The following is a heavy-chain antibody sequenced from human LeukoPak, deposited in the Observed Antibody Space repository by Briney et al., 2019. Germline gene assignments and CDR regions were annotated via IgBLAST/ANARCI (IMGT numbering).Heavy chain of an antibody. CDR1: GFTFSSYS. Sequence: QPGGSLRLSCAASGFTFSSYSMNWVRQAPGKGLEWVSYISTTSSIIYYADSVKGRFTISRDNAKNSLYLQMSNLRAEDTAVYFCARGGGLDVWGQGATVTVSS. CDR3: ARGGGLDV. CDR2: ISTTSSII. J-gene: IGHJ6*02. D-gene: IGHD3-16*01. V-gene: IGHV3-48*01.